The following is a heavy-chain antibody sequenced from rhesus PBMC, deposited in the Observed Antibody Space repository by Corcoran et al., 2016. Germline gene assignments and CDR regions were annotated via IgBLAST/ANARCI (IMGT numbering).Heavy chain of an antibody. CDR1: GFSFGIYG. J-gene: IGHJ4*01. Sequence: EVQLVESGGGLVQPGGSLRLSCTASGFSFGIYGMHWARQAPGKGLELVSAISTGGTNTWYTGSVKGRFTISRENAKSTLYLQMDSLRAEDTAVYYCVRDGGAAAGKKFDYWGQGVLVTVSS. CDR3: VRDGGAAAGKKFDY. CDR2: ISTGGTNT. V-gene: IGHV3-22*01. D-gene: IGHD6-25*01.